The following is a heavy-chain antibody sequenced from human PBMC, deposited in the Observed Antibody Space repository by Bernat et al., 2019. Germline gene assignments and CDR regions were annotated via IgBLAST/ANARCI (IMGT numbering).Heavy chain of an antibody. D-gene: IGHD6-13*01. J-gene: IGHJ6*02. CDR3: ARDGTYSSSWYFLTRYGMDV. CDR1: GFTFSSYG. CDR2: IWYDGSNK. Sequence: QVQLVESGGGVVQPGRSLRLSCAASGFTFSSYGMHWVRQAPGKGLEWVAVIWYDGSNKYYADSVKGRFTISRDNSKNTLYLQMNSLRAEDTAVYYCARDGTYSSSWYFLTRYGMDVWGQGTTVTVSS. V-gene: IGHV3-33*01.